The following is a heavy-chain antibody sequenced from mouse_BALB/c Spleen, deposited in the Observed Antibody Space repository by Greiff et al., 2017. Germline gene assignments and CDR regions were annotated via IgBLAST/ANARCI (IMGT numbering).Heavy chain of an antibody. Sequence: DVQLQESGPGLVKPSQSLSLTCTVTGYSITSDYAWNWIRQFPGNKLEWMGYISYSGSTSYNPSLKSRISITRDTSKNQFFLQLNSVTTEDTATYYCASTTVVARVFDYWGQGTTLTVSS. J-gene: IGHJ2*01. CDR1: GYSITSDYA. D-gene: IGHD1-1*01. CDR3: ASTTVVARVFDY. V-gene: IGHV3-2*02. CDR2: ISYSGST.